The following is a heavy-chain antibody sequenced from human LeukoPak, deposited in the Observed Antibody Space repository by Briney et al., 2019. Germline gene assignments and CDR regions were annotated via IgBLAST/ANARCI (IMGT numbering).Heavy chain of an antibody. CDR1: GGSISSGGYY. V-gene: IGHV4-61*08. J-gene: IGHJ4*02. Sequence: SETLSLTCTVSGGSISSGGYYWSWIRQPPGKGLEWIGYIYYSGSTNYNPSLKSRVTISVDTSKNQFSLKLSSVTAADTAVYYCARHGDYYDSSGYYAFDYWGQGTLVTVSS. D-gene: IGHD3-22*01. CDR3: ARHGDYYDSSGYYAFDY. CDR2: IYYSGST.